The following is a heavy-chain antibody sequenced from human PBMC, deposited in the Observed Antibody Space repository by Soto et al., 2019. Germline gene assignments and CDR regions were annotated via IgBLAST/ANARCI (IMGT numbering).Heavy chain of an antibody. CDR2: IKQDGSDK. J-gene: IGHJ4*02. CDR3: ARGGGAIDY. CDR1: GFTFSSAW. V-gene: IGHV3-7*01. Sequence: EVQVVESGGGLVQPGGSLRLSCEGSGFTFSSAWMTWVRQAPGKGLEWVANIKQDGSDKYYVDSVKGRFTISRDNAKNSLYLQMNSLRAEDTAVYYCARGGGAIDYWGQGTLVVVSS. D-gene: IGHD3-3*01.